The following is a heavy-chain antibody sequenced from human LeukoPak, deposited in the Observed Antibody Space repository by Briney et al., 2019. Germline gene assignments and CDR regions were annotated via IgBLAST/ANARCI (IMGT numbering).Heavy chain of an antibody. CDR2: ISRDSSET. CDR1: GFTFTTYN. J-gene: IGHJ4*02. Sequence: GGSLRLSCAASGFTFTTYNMNWVRRAPGKGLEWGSSISRDSSETYYIDSAKGRFTISRDNAENSLYLQMNSLRAEDTAVYYCARDGQYYDILTGYFALTYYFDYWGQGTLVTVSS. D-gene: IGHD3-9*01. CDR3: ARDGQYYDILTGYFALTYYFDY. V-gene: IGHV3-21*01.